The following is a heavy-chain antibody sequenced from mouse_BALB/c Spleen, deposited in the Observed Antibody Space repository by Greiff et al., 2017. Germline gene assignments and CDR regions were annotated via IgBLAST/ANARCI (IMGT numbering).Heavy chain of an antibody. J-gene: IGHJ4*01. CDR3: ARREFITTEVAYYAMDY. Sequence: GGGLVQPGGSLKLFCPASGLDLSRYWMIWVRPAPGKGLEWIGEINPDSSTINYTPSLKDKFIISRDNAKNTLYLQMSKVRSEDTALYYGARREFITTEVAYYAMDYWGQGTSVTVSS. D-gene: IGHD1-1*01. V-gene: IGHV4-1*02. CDR1: GLDLSRYW. CDR2: INPDSSTI.